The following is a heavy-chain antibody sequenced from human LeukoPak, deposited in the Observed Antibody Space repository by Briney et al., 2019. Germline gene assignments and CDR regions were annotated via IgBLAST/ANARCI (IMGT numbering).Heavy chain of an antibody. Sequence: GASVKVSCKASGYTFTSYDINWVRQATGQGLEWMGWMNPNSGNTGYAQKFQGRVTMTRNTSISTAYMELSSQRSEDTAVYYCARAGGYCGRISCPYYFDYWGQGSLVAVSS. CDR2: MNPNSGNT. J-gene: IGHJ4*02. V-gene: IGHV1-8*01. D-gene: IGHD2-15*01. CDR1: GYTFTSYD. CDR3: ARAGGYCGRISCPYYFDY.